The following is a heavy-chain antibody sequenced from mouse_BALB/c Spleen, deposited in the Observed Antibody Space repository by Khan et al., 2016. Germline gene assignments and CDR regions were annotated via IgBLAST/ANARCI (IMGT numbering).Heavy chain of an antibody. CDR1: GYTFTSYW. CDR2: IYPGNSDT. Sequence: VQLQQSGTVLARPGASVKMSCKASGYTFTSYWMHWVKQRPGQGLEWIGAIYPGNSDTSYNQKFKGKAKLTAVTSTSTAYMELSSLTNEDSAVYYCTNNYCGFGFDYWGQGTTLTVSS. J-gene: IGHJ2*01. V-gene: IGHV1-5*01. CDR3: TNNYCGFGFDY. D-gene: IGHD1-1*01.